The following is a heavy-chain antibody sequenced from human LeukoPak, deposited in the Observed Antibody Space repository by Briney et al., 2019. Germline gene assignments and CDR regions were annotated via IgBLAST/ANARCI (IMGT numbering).Heavy chain of an antibody. CDR3: AREKDYYDSSAHDY. Sequence: GASVKVSCKASGGTFSSYAISWVRQAPGQGLEWMGGIIPIFVTANYAQKFQGRVTITADESTSTAYMELSSLRSEDTAVYYCAREKDYYDSSAHDYWGQGTLVTVSS. CDR1: GGTFSSYA. J-gene: IGHJ4*02. V-gene: IGHV1-69*13. D-gene: IGHD3-22*01. CDR2: IIPIFVTA.